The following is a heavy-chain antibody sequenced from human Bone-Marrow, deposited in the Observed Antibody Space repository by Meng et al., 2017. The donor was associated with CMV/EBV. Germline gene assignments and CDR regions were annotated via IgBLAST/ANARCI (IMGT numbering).Heavy chain of an antibody. V-gene: IGHV4-59*01. J-gene: IGHJ4*02. CDR1: GGSFSDYY. CDR3: AREVYYYDSSGNFGGYFDY. Sequence: SETLSLTCTVSGGSFSDYYWNWIRQPPGKGLEWIGYIYYSGSTKYNPSLKSRLTMSVDTSKNQFSLKLSSVTAADTAVYYCAREVYYYDSSGNFGGYFDYWGQGTLVTVSS. CDR2: IYYSGST. D-gene: IGHD3-22*01.